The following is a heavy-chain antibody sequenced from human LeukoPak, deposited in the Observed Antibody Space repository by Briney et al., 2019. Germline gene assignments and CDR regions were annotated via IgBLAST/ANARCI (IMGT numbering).Heavy chain of an antibody. Sequence: GGSLRLSCAASGFTFSSYAMSWVRQAPGKGLEWVSAISGSGGSTYYADSVKGRFTISRDNSKNTLYPQMNSLRAEDTAVYYCVVVVPAAPYPPFDYWGQGTLVTVSS. D-gene: IGHD2-2*01. V-gene: IGHV3-23*01. CDR1: GFTFSSYA. CDR2: ISGSGGST. CDR3: VVVVPAAPYPPFDY. J-gene: IGHJ4*02.